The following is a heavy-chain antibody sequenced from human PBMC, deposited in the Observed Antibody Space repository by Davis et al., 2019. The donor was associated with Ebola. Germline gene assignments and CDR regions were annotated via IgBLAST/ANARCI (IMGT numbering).Heavy chain of an antibody. CDR1: GFTFSNYG. V-gene: IGHV3-33*01. CDR3: ARDRVGGYSYGYMGY. Sequence: PGGSLRLSCAASGFTFSNYGMHWVRQAPGEGLEWVALIWYDGSNKYYADSVKGRFTISRDNSKNTLYLQMNSLRAEDTAVYYCARDRVGGYSYGYMGYWGQGTLVTVSS. D-gene: IGHD5-18*01. J-gene: IGHJ4*02. CDR2: IWYDGSNK.